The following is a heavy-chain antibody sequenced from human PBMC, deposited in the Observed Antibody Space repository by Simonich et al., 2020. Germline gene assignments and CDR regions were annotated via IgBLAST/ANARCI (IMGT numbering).Heavy chain of an antibody. Sequence: QLQLQESGPGLVKPSETLSLTCTVSGGSISSSSYYWGWIRQPPGKGLEWIGSNYYSGSTYDNPSLKSRVTISVDTAKNQFSLKLSSVTAADTAVYYCARQRVLMVYAIDYWGQGTLVTVSS. V-gene: IGHV4-39*01. J-gene: IGHJ4*02. CDR2: NYYSGST. D-gene: IGHD2-8*01. CDR1: GGSISSSSYY. CDR3: ARQRVLMVYAIDY.